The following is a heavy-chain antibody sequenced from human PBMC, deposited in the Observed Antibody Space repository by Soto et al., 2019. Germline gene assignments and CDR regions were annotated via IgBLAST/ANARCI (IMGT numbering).Heavy chain of an antibody. D-gene: IGHD2-2*01. CDR1: GYTFTSYD. V-gene: IGHV1-8*01. Sequence: QVQLVQSGAEVKKPGASVKVSCKASGYTFTSYDINWVRQATGQGLEWMGWMNPNSGNTGYAQKFQGRVTMTRNTSISTAYMELSSLRSEDTAVYYCARGRGGISTSWSLNWYFDLWGRGTLVTVSS. CDR3: ARGRGGISTSWSLNWYFDL. J-gene: IGHJ2*01. CDR2: MNPNSGNT.